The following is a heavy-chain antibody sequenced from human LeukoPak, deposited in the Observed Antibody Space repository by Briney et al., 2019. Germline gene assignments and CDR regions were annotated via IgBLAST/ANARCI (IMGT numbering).Heavy chain of an antibody. CDR1: GASISSGSYY. CDR2: ISHRGTT. V-gene: IGHV4-30-2*01. J-gene: IGHJ4*02. Sequence: SQSLSLTCSVSGASISSGSYYWSWIRQPPGKGLEWIGYISHRGTTDYDPSVKSRVTILMDRSKNQFSLRLTSVTAADTAVYFCARQKADPLPEDFDFWGQGTLVAVSS. CDR3: ARQKADPLPEDFDF.